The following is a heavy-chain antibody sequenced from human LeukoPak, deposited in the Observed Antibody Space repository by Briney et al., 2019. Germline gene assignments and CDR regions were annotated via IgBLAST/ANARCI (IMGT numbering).Heavy chain of an antibody. J-gene: IGHJ4*02. CDR3: ARLPSGGASFGWFDY. V-gene: IGHV4-59*08. CDR2: IYHDGRL. CDR1: GGSIRSNS. D-gene: IGHD5-18*01. Sequence: SETLSLTCTVSGGSIRSNSWSWFRQSPGSGLEWIGYIYHDGRLKYHPSLESRVTISADPSRNQFSLKLTSVAAADTAVYFCARLPSGGASFGWFDYWGQGALVTVSS.